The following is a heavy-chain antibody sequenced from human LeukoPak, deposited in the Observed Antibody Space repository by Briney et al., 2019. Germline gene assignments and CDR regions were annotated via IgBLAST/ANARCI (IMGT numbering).Heavy chain of an antibody. D-gene: IGHD1-1*01. Sequence: KSSETLSLTCTVSGGSISSYYWSWIRQPPGKGLEWIGYIYYSGSTNYNPSLKSRVTISVDTSKNQFSLKLSSVTAADTAVYYCARGLDGTTGTTGDYYYGMDVWGQGTTVTVSS. CDR3: ARGLDGTTGTTGDYYYGMDV. CDR2: IYYSGST. CDR1: GGSISSYY. V-gene: IGHV4-59*01. J-gene: IGHJ6*02.